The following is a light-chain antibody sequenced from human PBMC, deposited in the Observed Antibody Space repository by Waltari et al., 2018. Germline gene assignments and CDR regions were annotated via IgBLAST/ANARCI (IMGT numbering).Light chain of an antibody. Sequence: QSVLTQPPSVSGAPGQRVTLSCTGSGSNIGAYDVHWYQPRPGKAPTLLIYGVNNRPSGVPDRFFGSKSSTSASLAITSLRAEDEGVYYCQSYDTSLSVVFGGGTKLTVL. CDR2: GVN. V-gene: IGLV1-40*01. CDR1: GSNIGAYD. J-gene: IGLJ2*01. CDR3: QSYDTSLSVV.